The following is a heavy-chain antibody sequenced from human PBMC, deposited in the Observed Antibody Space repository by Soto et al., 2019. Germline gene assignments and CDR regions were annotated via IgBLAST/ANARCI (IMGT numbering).Heavy chain of an antibody. CDR1: GFTFSSYA. D-gene: IGHD3-9*01. CDR2: ISGSGGST. V-gene: IGHV3-23*01. Sequence: PGGSLRLSCAASGFTFSSYAMSWVRQAPGKGLEWVSAISGSGGSTYYADSVKGRFTISRDNSKNTLYLQMNSLRAEDTAVYYCAKDLSPSYDILTGPDYWGQGTLVTVSS. CDR3: AKDLSPSYDILTGPDY. J-gene: IGHJ4*02.